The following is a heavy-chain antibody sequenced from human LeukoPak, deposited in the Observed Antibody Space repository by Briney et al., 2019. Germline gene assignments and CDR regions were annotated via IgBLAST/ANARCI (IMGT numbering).Heavy chain of an antibody. CDR2: ISGGGTTI. CDR3: LRARAVASGKNAFDI. J-gene: IGHJ3*02. Sequence: GGSLRLSCAASGFTFSSYEMTWVRQAPGKGLEWVSYISGGGTTIYYADSVKGRFTISRDNAKNSLYLQMNSLRAEDTAVYYCLRARAVASGKNAFDIWGQATRVTVSS. D-gene: IGHD6-19*01. V-gene: IGHV3-48*03. CDR1: GFTFSSYE.